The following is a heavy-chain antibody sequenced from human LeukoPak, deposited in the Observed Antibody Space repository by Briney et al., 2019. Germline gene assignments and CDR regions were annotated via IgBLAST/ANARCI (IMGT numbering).Heavy chain of an antibody. CDR3: ARWMVRGVIVYFDY. CDR2: IYYSGST. Sequence: SETLSLTCSVSGGSIRNSSYYWAWIRQPPGKGLEWIGGIYYSGSTSYNPSLESRVTISVDKSKNQLSLRLSSVTAADTTVYYCARWMVRGVIVYFDYWGQGTLVTVSS. J-gene: IGHJ4*02. CDR1: GGSIRNSSYY. V-gene: IGHV4-39*01. D-gene: IGHD3-10*01.